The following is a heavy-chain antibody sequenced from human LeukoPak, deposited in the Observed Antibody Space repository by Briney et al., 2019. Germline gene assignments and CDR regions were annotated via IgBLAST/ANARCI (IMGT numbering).Heavy chain of an antibody. CDR1: GFTFSSYG. CDR2: IWYDGSNK. J-gene: IGHJ4*02. D-gene: IGHD3-22*01. V-gene: IGHV3-33*01. CDR3: ARDKPPPYYYDSSGIFDY. Sequence: PGGSLRLSCAASGFTFSSYGMHWVRQAPGKGLEWVAVIWYDGSNKYYADSVKGRFTISRNSSKNTLYLQMNSLRAEDTAVYYCARDKPPPYYYDSSGIFDYWGQGTLVTVSS.